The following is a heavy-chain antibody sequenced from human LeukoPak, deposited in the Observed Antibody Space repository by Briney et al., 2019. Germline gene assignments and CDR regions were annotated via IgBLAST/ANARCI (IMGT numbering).Heavy chain of an antibody. CDR3: ARDKSSLRGWFDP. Sequence: YGGSTYYSPSLKSRVTISLDTSKHQFSLKLSSVTAADTAVYYCARDKSSLRGWFDPWGQGTLVTVSS. D-gene: IGHD4-17*01. CDR2: YGGST. V-gene: IGHV4-39*07. J-gene: IGHJ5*02.